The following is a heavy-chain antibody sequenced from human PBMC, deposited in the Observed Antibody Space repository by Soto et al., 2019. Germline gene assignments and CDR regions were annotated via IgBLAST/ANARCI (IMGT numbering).Heavy chain of an antibody. CDR1: GFSVSTSH. Sequence: PGGSLRLSCAAAGFSVSTSHISWVRQAPGKGLEWVSVIYSGGSTYHADSVKGRFTISRDNSKNTLYLQMNSLRAEDTAVYYCAREGLRYFDWTKPYYYGMDVWGQGTTVTVSS. CDR3: AREGLRYFDWTKPYYYGMDV. J-gene: IGHJ6*02. D-gene: IGHD3-9*01. V-gene: IGHV3-66*01. CDR2: IYSGGST.